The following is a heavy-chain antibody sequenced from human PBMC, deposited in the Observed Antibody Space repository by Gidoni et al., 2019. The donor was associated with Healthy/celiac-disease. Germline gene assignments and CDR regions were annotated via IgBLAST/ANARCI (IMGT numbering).Heavy chain of an antibody. J-gene: IGHJ3*01. D-gene: IGHD1-26*01. Sequence: EVQLLESGGGSVQPGGSLRLSCAVSGFTFSNYAMNWVRQAPGHGLGWVSASSPAGGIPYYADSVKGRFTISRDNSKNTLFLEMNNLRAEDTAVYYCTRDGKFRTDGFDVWGPGSMVTVSS. CDR1: GFTFSNYA. CDR3: TRDGKFRTDGFDV. CDR2: SSPAGGIP. V-gene: IGHV3-23*01.